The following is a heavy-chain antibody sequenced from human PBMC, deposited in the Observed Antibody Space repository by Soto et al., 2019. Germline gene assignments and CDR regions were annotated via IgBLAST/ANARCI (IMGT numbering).Heavy chain of an antibody. CDR1: GFTLSDYN. D-gene: IGHD1-26*01. CDR2: ISTTGAYI. V-gene: IGHV3-21*01. J-gene: IGHJ5*02. Sequence: LRLSCLASGFTLSDYNMNWVRQAPGKGLGWLSSISTTGAYIHYAASVKGRFAISRDNAKSTVYLQMSSLRGEDTAIYYCARDRHSGSYSWFHPWGQGTLVTVSS. CDR3: ARDRHSGSYSWFHP.